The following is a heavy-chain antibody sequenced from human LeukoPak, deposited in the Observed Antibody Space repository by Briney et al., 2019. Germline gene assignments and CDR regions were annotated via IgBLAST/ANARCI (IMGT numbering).Heavy chain of an antibody. J-gene: IGHJ4*02. Sequence: PGGSLRLSCAASGFTVSSYSMSWVRQAPEMGLEWVSVLYSGGTTYYADSVKGRFTISRDNSKNTLYLQMDSLRAEDTAVYYCPKEPGTDSGKYYFDSWGRETLVTVSP. D-gene: IGHD1-14*01. CDR1: GFTVSSYS. CDR3: PKEPGTDSGKYYFDS. V-gene: IGHV3-53*01. CDR2: LYSGGTT.